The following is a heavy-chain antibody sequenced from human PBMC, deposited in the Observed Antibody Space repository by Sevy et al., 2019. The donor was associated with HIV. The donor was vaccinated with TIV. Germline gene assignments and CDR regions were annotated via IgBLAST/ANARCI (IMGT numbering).Heavy chain of an antibody. Sequence: GGSLRLSCAASGFTFLGSTVDWVRQASGKGLEWVGLFRSRPNNYATAYSESVKGRFTISRDDSKNTAFLQMNSLKTEDTAVYFCVRETHYYDISAYYPLGFWGQGTLVTVSS. CDR1: GFTFLGST. V-gene: IGHV3-73*01. CDR2: FRSRPNNYAT. D-gene: IGHD3-22*01. CDR3: VRETHYYDISAYYPLGF. J-gene: IGHJ4*02.